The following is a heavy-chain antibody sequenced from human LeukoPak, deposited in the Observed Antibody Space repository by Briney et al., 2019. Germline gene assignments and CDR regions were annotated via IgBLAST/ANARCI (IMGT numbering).Heavy chain of an antibody. CDR1: GYTFSTYG. D-gene: IGHD6-6*01. V-gene: IGHV1-18*01. J-gene: IGHJ4*02. CDR2: ISAYNGNT. Sequence: ASVKVSCKASGYTFSTYGVTWVRQAPGQGLEWLGWISAYNGNTNFAQKFQDRVTMTTDTSTSTAYMELRSLRPDDTAVYYCARAGTTSSSTPDYWGQGTLVTVSS. CDR3: ARAGTTSSSTPDY.